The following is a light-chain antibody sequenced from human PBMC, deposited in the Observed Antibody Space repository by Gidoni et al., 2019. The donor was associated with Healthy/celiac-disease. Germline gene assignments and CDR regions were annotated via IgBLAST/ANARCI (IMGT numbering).Light chain of an antibody. CDR2: NVS. J-gene: IGLJ1*01. V-gene: IGLV2-11*01. Sequence: QSALTQPRSVAGSPGQSVTISCTGTSSDVGGYKHVSWYQQHPGIAPKLMIYNVSKRPSGVPDRFSGSKADSTASLTISGLQAEDEADYYCCSYAGSYTYVFGTGTKVTVL. CDR1: SSDVGGYKH. CDR3: CSYAGSYTYV.